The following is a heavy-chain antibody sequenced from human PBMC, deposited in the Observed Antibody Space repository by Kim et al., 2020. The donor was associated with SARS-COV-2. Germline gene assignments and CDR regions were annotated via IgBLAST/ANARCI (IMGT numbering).Heavy chain of an antibody. J-gene: IGHJ4*02. Sequence: KPDGGTKDDAAPVKGRFTISRDDSKNTLYLQMNSLKTEDTAVYYCTIGNYWGQGTLVTVSS. V-gene: IGHV3-15*01. CDR3: TIGNY. CDR2: KPDGGTK.